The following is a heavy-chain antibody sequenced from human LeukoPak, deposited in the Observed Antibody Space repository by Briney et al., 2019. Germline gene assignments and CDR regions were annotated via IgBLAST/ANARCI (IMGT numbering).Heavy chain of an antibody. Sequence: PSETLSLTCTVSGGSLNRYYGSWIRQPPGKGLEWIGYIYCSGSTHNPSLESRVTISVDTSKDQFSLKLSSVTAADTAVYYCARSYDSRGYYYYGMDVWGQGTTVTVSS. CDR3: ARSYDSRGYYYYGMDV. CDR1: GGSLNRYY. V-gene: IGHV4-59*01. CDR2: IYCSGST. D-gene: IGHD3-22*01. J-gene: IGHJ6*02.